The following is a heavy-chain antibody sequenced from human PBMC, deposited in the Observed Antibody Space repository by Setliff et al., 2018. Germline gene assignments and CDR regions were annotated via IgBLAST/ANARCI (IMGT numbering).Heavy chain of an antibody. CDR2: IRYDGSNK. V-gene: IGHV3-30*02. J-gene: IGHJ6*02. CDR1: GFGLRNFG. Sequence: GGSLRLSCATSGFGLRNFGMHWVRQAPGKGLEWVAFIRYDGSNKYYADSVKGRFTISRDNAKNSLYLQMNSLRAEDTAVYYCARDYYDSSGYYPYYYYYYGMDVWGQGTTVTVS. D-gene: IGHD3-22*01. CDR3: ARDYYDSSGYYPYYYYYYGMDV.